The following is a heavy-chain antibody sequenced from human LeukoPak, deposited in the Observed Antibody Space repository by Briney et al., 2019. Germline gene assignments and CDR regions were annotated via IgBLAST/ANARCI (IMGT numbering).Heavy chain of an antibody. CDR1: GFTFDNFW. D-gene: IGHD4-17*01. CDR2: LKRDGSDK. CDR3: VRDGDYFDY. Sequence: PGGSLRLSCAASGFTFDNFWMSWVRQAPGKGLEWVANLKRDGSDKYYMDSVEGRFTISRDNANISLYLQMNSLRAEDTAVYYCVRDGDYFDYWGQGTLVTVSS. V-gene: IGHV3-7*01. J-gene: IGHJ4*02.